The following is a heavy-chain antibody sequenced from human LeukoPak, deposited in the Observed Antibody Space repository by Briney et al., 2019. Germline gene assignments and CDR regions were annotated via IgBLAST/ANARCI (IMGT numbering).Heavy chain of an antibody. D-gene: IGHD3-10*01. Sequence: SETLSLTCTVSGGSIRSYYWSWIRQPPGRGLEWIGYIYYRGSTNYNPSLKSRVTISVDTSKNQFSLKLSSVTAADTAVYYCACLSGSYYKGEDYWGQGTLVTVSS. V-gene: IGHV4-59*01. CDR1: GGSIRSYY. J-gene: IGHJ4*02. CDR2: IYYRGST. CDR3: ACLSGSYYKGEDY.